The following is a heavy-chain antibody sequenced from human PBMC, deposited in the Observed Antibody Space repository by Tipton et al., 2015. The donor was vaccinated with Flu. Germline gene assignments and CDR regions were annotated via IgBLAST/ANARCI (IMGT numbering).Heavy chain of an antibody. J-gene: IGHJ4*01. D-gene: IGHD3-10*01. CDR1: GFTFTTYW. CDR2: INKDGSEK. V-gene: IGHV3-7*03. CDR3: AKDRLRGSGINYIHFDN. Sequence: SLRLSCAASGFTFTTYWMSWVRQAPGKGLEWVANINKDGSEKYYVDFVKGRFTISRDNAKNSLYLQMSSLRAEDTAVYYCAKDRLRGSGINYIHFDNWGQGTLVTVSS.